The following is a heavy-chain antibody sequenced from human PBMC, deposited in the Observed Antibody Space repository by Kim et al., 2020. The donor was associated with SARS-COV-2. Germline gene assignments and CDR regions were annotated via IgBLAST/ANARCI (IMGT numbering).Heavy chain of an antibody. CDR1: GFTFSSHS. CDR3: ARDYDTLTGYRATNYYYFGMDV. CDR2: IKSVSSTI. D-gene: IGHD3-9*01. V-gene: IGHV3-48*02. J-gene: IGHJ6*02. Sequence: GGSLRLSCAASGFTFSSHSMHWVRQAPGKGLEWVSYIKSVSSTIYYSDSVKGRFTISRDNAENSLFLQMNSLRDEDTAVYHCARDYDTLTGYRATNYYYFGMDVWGHGTTVTVSS.